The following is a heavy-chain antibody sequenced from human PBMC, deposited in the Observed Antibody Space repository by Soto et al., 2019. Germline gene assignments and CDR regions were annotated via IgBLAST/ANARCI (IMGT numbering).Heavy chain of an antibody. D-gene: IGHD4-17*01. CDR3: TTYHGDYNFDH. Sequence: VQLVQSGAEAKQPGASVKVNCKVSGYTLNDVAMHWGRQAPGKGLEWLGGFDPDEAETIYAQHFQGRVTMTEDTSTDTVYMELSSLRSEDTALYFCTTYHGDYNFDHWGQGTLVTVS. CDR2: FDPDEAET. J-gene: IGHJ5*02. V-gene: IGHV1-24*01. CDR1: GYTLNDVA.